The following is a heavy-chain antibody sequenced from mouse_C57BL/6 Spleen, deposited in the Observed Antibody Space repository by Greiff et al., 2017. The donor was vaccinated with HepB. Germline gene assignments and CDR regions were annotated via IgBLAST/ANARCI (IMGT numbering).Heavy chain of an antibody. D-gene: IGHD1-1*01. CDR3: TTSTTVVATDFDV. V-gene: IGHV1-15*01. CDR1: GYTFTDYE. CDR2: IDPETGGT. J-gene: IGHJ1*03. Sequence: QVQLQQSGAELVRPGASVTLSCKASGYTFTDYEMHWVKQTPVHGLEWIGAIDPETGGTAYNQKFKGKAILTADKSSSTAYMELRSLTSEDSAVYDCTTSTTVVATDFDVWGTGTTVTVSS.